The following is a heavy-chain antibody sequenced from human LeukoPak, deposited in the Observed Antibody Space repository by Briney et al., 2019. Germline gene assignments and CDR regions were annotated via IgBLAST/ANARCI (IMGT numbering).Heavy chain of an antibody. CDR3: VAYSSSSGDY. CDR1: GGSISSGSYY. V-gene: IGHV4-61*02. J-gene: IGHJ4*02. CDR2: IYTSGST. Sequence: SQTLSLTCTVSGGSISSGSYYWSWIRQPAGKGLEWIGRIYTSGSTNYNPSLKSRVTISVDTSKNQFSLKLSSVTAADTAVYYCVAYSSSSGDYWGQGTLVTVSS. D-gene: IGHD6-6*01.